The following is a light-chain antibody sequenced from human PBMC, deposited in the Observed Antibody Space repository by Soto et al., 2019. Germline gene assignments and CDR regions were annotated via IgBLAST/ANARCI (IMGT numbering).Light chain of an antibody. CDR2: AAS. CDR1: QGISSY. J-gene: IGKJ4*01. Sequence: AIRMTQSPSSLSASTGDRVTITCRASQGISSYLAWYQQKPGKAPKLLIYAASTLQSGVPSRFSGSGSGTDFTLTISFLQSEDFVTYYCQQYYSYPLTFGGGTKVEIK. CDR3: QQYYSYPLT. V-gene: IGKV1-8*01.